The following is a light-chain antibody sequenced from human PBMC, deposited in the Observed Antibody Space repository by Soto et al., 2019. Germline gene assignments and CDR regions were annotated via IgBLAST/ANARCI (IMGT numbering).Light chain of an antibody. CDR3: CSYGPSSTSHVM. Sequence: QSALTQPASVSGSPGQSITISCTGTSSDVGSYNLVSWYQQHPGEAPKLMIYEGTYRPSGISNRFSGSKSGNTASLTISGLQADDEADYYCCSYGPSSTSHVMFGGGTKLTVL. CDR1: SSDVGSYNL. CDR2: EGT. J-gene: IGLJ3*02. V-gene: IGLV2-23*01.